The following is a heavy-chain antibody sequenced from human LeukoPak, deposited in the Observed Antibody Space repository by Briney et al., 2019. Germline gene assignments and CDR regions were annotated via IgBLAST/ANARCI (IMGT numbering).Heavy chain of an antibody. J-gene: IGHJ4*02. Sequence: GASVKVSCKASGYTFTSYDINWVRQATGQGLEWMGWMNPNSGNTGYAQKFQGRVTMTRNTSISTAYMELSSLRSEDTAVYYCARVYRSSGYCSGGSCSPFDYWGQGTLVTVSS. V-gene: IGHV1-8*01. CDR2: MNPNSGNT. D-gene: IGHD2-15*01. CDR1: GYTFTSYD. CDR3: ARVYRSSGYCSGGSCSPFDY.